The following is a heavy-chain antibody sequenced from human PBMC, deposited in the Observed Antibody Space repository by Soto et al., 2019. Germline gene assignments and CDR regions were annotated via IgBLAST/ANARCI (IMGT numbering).Heavy chain of an antibody. CDR3: ARAKITPGYYSSGMDV. J-gene: IGHJ6*02. Sequence: QVQLQESGPGLVKPSQTLSLTCTVSGGSISSGGCYWNWIRQHPGKALEWIGYISYSGSTYYNPSLKSRITISVDTSKTQFSLKLSSVTAADTAVYYCARAKITPGYYSSGMDVWGQGTTVTVSS. V-gene: IGHV4-31*03. D-gene: IGHD1-20*01. CDR1: GGSISSGGCY. CDR2: ISYSGST.